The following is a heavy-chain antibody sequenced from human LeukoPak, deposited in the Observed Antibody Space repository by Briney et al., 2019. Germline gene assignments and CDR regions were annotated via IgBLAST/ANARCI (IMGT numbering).Heavy chain of an antibody. CDR3: ARDLSSSSDH. V-gene: IGHV4-61*02. J-gene: IGHJ4*02. D-gene: IGHD6-6*01. Sequence: SQTLSLTCTVSGGSISSGSYYWSWIRQPAGKGLEWIGRIHTSGSTNYNPSLKSRVTISVDTSKNQFSLKLSSVTAADTAVCYCARDLSSSSDHWGQGTLVTVSS. CDR2: IHTSGST. CDR1: GGSISSGSYY.